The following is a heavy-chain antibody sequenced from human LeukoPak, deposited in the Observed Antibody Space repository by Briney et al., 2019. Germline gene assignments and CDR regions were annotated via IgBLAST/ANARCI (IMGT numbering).Heavy chain of an antibody. CDR2: IYHSGST. J-gene: IGHJ3*02. CDR3: ARVSGDGAFDI. CDR1: GGSISSGGYS. Sequence: SQTLPLTCAVSGGSISSGGYSWSWIRQPPGKGLEWIGYIYHSGSTYYNPSLKSRVTISVDRSKNQFSLKLSSVTAADTAVYYCARVSGDGAFDIWGQGTMVTVSS. D-gene: IGHD7-27*01. V-gene: IGHV4-30-2*01.